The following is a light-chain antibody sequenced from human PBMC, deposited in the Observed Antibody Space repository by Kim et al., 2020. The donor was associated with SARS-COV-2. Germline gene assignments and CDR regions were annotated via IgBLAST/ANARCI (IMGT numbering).Light chain of an antibody. CDR1: QSVSSTY. V-gene: IGKV3-20*01. CDR3: QQYATSQLT. CDR2: GAS. Sequence: SPGERATLSCRASQSVSSTYLAWYQQKPGQAPRLLIHGASSRATGIPDRFSGSGSGTDFSLTISRLEPEDFAVYYCQQYATSQLTFGGGTKVDIK. J-gene: IGKJ4*01.